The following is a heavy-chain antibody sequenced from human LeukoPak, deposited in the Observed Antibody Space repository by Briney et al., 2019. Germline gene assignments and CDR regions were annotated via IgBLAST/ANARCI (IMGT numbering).Heavy chain of an antibody. CDR2: IIPILGIA. CDR3: ARYVVVPAANQGGNWFDP. J-gene: IGHJ5*02. Sequence: SVKVSCKASGGTFSSYTISWVRQAPGQGLEWTGRIIPILGIANYAQKFQGRVTITADKSTSTAYMELSSLRSEDTAVYYCARYVVVPAANQGGNWFDPWGQGTLVTVSS. V-gene: IGHV1-69*02. D-gene: IGHD2-2*01. CDR1: GGTFSSYT.